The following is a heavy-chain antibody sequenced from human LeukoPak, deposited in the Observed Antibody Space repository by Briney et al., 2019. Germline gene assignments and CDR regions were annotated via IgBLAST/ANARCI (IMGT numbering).Heavy chain of an antibody. CDR1: GVTLSPYG. V-gene: IGHV3-30*18. D-gene: IGHD3-10*01. J-gene: IGHJ5*02. Sequence: GGSLRLSCAASGVTLSPYGMHWVRQAPGKGLEWVAVISYEGGTQHHADSVKGRFIISRDNPRNTLYLQMNILRTEDTAVYYCAKEGTPQVSTWYDLWGQGTQVIVSS. CDR2: ISYEGGTQ. CDR3: AKEGTPQVSTWYDL.